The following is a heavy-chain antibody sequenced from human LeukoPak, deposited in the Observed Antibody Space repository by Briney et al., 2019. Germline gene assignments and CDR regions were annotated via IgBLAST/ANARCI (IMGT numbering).Heavy chain of an antibody. D-gene: IGHD2-21*02. CDR1: GFTFSYYW. V-gene: IGHV3-7*01. Sequence: GGSLRLSCVASGFTFSYYWMTWVRQAPGQGLEWVANIKQDGSEKYYVDSVKGRFTISRDNAKNSLYLQMNSLRAEDTAVYYCARGTTALMDVWGKGTTVTVSS. CDR2: IKQDGSEK. CDR3: ARGTTALMDV. J-gene: IGHJ6*03.